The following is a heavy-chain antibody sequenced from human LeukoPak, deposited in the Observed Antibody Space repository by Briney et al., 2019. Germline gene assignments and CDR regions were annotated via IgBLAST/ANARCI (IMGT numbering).Heavy chain of an antibody. D-gene: IGHD3-22*01. CDR1: GGTFSSYA. CDR2: IIPIFGTA. Sequence: SVKVSCKASGGTFSSYAISWVRQAPGQGLEWMGGIIPIFGTANYAQKFQGRVTMTRDTSTSTVYMELSSLRSEDTAVYYCARLNYYDNRAFDIWGQGTMVTVSS. CDR3: ARLNYYDNRAFDI. J-gene: IGHJ3*02. V-gene: IGHV1-69*05.